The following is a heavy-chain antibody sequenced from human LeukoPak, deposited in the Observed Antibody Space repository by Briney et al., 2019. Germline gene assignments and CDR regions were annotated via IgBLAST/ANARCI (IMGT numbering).Heavy chain of an antibody. V-gene: IGHV5-51*01. CDR1: GYSFTSYW. Sequence: GESLKISCEGSGYSFTSYWIGWVRQMPGKGLEWMGIIYPGDSDTRYNPSFQGQVTISADKSISTAYLQWSSLKASDTAMYYCARFGYYYGSGSRVDYWGQGTLVTVSS. J-gene: IGHJ4*02. CDR2: IYPGDSDT. D-gene: IGHD3-10*01. CDR3: ARFGYYYGSGSRVDY.